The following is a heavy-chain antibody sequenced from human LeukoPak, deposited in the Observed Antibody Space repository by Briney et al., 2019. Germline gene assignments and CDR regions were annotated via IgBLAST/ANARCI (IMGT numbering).Heavy chain of an antibody. Sequence: SQTLSLTCAISGDSVSSNSAAWNWIRQSPSRGLEWLGRTYYRSKWYNDYAASVKSRITINPDTSKNQFSLQLNSVTPEDTAVYYCASETHDSSGGAFDIWGQGTMVTVSS. D-gene: IGHD3-22*01. J-gene: IGHJ3*02. CDR2: TYYRSKWYN. V-gene: IGHV6-1*01. CDR1: GDSVSSNSAA. CDR3: ASETHDSSGGAFDI.